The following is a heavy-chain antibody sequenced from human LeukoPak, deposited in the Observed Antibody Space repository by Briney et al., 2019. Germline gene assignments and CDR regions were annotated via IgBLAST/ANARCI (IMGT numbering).Heavy chain of an antibody. CDR1: GFTFDSYG. V-gene: IGHV3-21*01. CDR2: ISSSSTYI. CDR3: ARAYCSSTRCSYYFDS. Sequence: GGSMRLSCAASGFTFDSYGMNWVRQAPGKGLEWISSISSSSTYIYYADSVKGRFTISRDNAKNSLYLQMNSLRAEDTAVYYCARAYCSSTRCSYYFDSWGQGTLVTVSS. D-gene: IGHD2-2*01. J-gene: IGHJ4*02.